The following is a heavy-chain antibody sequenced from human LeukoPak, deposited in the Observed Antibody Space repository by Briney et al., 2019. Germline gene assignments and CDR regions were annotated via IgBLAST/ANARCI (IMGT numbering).Heavy chain of an antibody. Sequence: GASVKGSCKVSGYTLTELSMHWVRQAPGKGLEWMGGFDPEDGETIYAQKFQGRVTMTEDTSTDTAYMELSSLRSEDTAVYYCATVSGYDRDFDYWGQGTLVTVSS. J-gene: IGHJ4*02. CDR3: ATVSGYDRDFDY. D-gene: IGHD5-12*01. CDR1: GYTLTELS. CDR2: FDPEDGET. V-gene: IGHV1-24*01.